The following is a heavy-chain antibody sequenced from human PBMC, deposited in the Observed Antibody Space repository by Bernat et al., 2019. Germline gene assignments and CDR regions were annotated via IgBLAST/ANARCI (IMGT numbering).Heavy chain of an antibody. CDR3: ARDYQMDIVVVPAAGQYYYGMDV. D-gene: IGHD2-2*03. Sequence: QVQLVQSGAEVKKPGASVKVSCKASGYTFTSYGISWVRQAPGQGLEWMGWISAYNGNTNYAQKLQGRVTMTTDTSTSTAYMELRSLRSDDMAVYYCARDYQMDIVVVPAAGQYYYGMDVWGQGTTVTVSS. CDR1: GYTFTSYG. J-gene: IGHJ6*02. CDR2: ISAYNGNT. V-gene: IGHV1-18*03.